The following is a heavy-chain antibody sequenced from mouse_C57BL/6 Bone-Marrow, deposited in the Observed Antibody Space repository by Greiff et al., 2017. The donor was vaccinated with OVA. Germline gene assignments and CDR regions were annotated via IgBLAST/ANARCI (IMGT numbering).Heavy chain of an antibody. CDR3: AREGFDY. CDR1: GYTFTDYY. J-gene: IGHJ2*01. Sequence: VQLQQSGPELVKPGASVKISCKASGYTFTDYYMNWVKQSHGKSLEWIGDINPNNGGTSYNQKFKGKATLIVDKSSSTAYMELRSLTSEDSAVYYCAREGFDYWGQGTTLTVSS. CDR2: INPNNGGT. V-gene: IGHV1-26*01.